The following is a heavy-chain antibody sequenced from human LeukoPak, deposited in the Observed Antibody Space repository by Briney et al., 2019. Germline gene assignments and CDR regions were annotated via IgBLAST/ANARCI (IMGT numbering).Heavy chain of an antibody. J-gene: IGHJ6*02. CDR3: ASNYGGNYYNGMDV. V-gene: IGHV3-66*01. CDR2: IYSGGST. Sequence: PGGSLRLSCTASGFTVSSNYMSWVRQAPGKGLEWVSLIYSGGSTYYADSVKGRFTISRDNSKNTLYLQMNSLRAEDTAVYYCASNYGGNYYNGMDVWGQGTRSPSP. CDR1: GFTVSSNY. D-gene: IGHD4-23*01.